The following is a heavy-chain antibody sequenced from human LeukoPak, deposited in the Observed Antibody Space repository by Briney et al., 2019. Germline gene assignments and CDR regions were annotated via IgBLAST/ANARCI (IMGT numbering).Heavy chain of an antibody. D-gene: IGHD3-10*01. CDR1: GGTFSNYA. CDR2: ISAYNGNT. Sequence: ASVKVSRKASGGTFSNYAISWVRQAPAQGLEWMGWISAYNGNTNYAQKLQGRVTMTTDTSTSTAYMELRSLRSDDTAVYYCARASYYYGSGTHYFDYWGQGTLVTVSS. V-gene: IGHV1-18*01. J-gene: IGHJ4*02. CDR3: ARASYYYGSGTHYFDY.